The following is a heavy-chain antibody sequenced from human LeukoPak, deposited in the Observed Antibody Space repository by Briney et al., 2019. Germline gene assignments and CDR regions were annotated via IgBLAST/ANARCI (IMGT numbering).Heavy chain of an antibody. J-gene: IGHJ5*02. Sequence: GGSLRLSCAASGFTLSRYWMHWVRQAPGKGLVSVAHMNSDGSSTNYADSVKGRFTISRDNAKNMLYLQMNSLRADDTAVYYCAKILGESPRWFDPWGQGTLVTVFS. D-gene: IGHD3-10*01. CDR2: MNSDGSST. CDR3: AKILGESPRWFDP. V-gene: IGHV3-74*01. CDR1: GFTLSRYW.